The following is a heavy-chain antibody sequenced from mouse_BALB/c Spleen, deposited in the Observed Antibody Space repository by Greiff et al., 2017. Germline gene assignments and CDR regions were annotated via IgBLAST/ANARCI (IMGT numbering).Heavy chain of an antibody. CDR2: ISYSGST. CDR1: GYSITSDYA. V-gene: IGHV3-2*02. CDR3: ARKDYDGRYYAMDY. D-gene: IGHD2-4*01. J-gene: IGHJ4*01. Sequence: EVKLVESGPGLVKPSQSLSLTCTVTGYSITSDYAWNWIRQFPGNKLEWMGYISYSGSTSYNPSLKSRISITRDTSKNQFFLQLNSVTTEDTATYYCARKDYDGRYYAMDYWGQGTSVTVSS.